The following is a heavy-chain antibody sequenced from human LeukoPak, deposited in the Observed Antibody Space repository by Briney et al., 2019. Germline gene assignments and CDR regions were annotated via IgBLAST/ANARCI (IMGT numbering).Heavy chain of an antibody. CDR1: GYTFSGYY. CDR3: ARALWFGELYFDY. Sequence: ASVKVSCKASGYTFSGYYMHWVRQAPGQGLEWMGWINPNSDGTKYAQKFQGRVTITRDTSASTAYMELSSLRSEDTAVYYCARALWFGELYFDYWGQGTLVTVSS. V-gene: IGHV1-2*02. CDR2: INPNSDGT. J-gene: IGHJ4*02. D-gene: IGHD3-10*01.